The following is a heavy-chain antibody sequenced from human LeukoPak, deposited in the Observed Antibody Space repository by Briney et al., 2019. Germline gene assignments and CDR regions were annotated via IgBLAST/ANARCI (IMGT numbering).Heavy chain of an antibody. J-gene: IGHJ4*02. CDR1: GFTFSSYW. Sequence: GGSLRLSCAASGFTFSSYWMHWVRHVPGKGLEWVSRINVDGRVKTYADSVRGRFTISRDNAKNTVSLQMNSLRAEDTAVYYCVRDLIVVDTPGDDFDYWGQGALVTVSS. D-gene: IGHD2-21*01. CDR2: INVDGRVK. V-gene: IGHV3-74*03. CDR3: VRDLIVVDTPGDDFDY.